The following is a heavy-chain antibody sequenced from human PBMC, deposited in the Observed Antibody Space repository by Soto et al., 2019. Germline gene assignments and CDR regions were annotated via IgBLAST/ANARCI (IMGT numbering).Heavy chain of an antibody. CDR3: AISGVLYHYMDV. V-gene: IGHV4-31*03. J-gene: IGHJ6*03. Sequence: PSQTLSLTCTVSGGSISSGGYYWSWIRQHPGKGLEWIGYIYYSGSTYYNPSLKSRVTISVDTSKNQFSLKLSSVTAADTAVYYCAISGVLYHYMDVWGKGTTVTVSS. D-gene: IGHD2-8*01. CDR2: IYYSGST. CDR1: GGSISSGGYY.